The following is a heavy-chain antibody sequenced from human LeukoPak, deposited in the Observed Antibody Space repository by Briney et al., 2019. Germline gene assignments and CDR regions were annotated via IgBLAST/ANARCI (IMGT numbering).Heavy chain of an antibody. D-gene: IGHD6-19*01. CDR1: GFTFSSYS. J-gene: IGHJ4*02. V-gene: IGHV3-21*01. CDR3: ARGYSSGWPKLYYFDY. Sequence: GGSLRLSCAASGFTFSSYSMNWVRQAPGKGLEWVSSISSSSYIYYADSVKGRFTISRDNAKNSLYLQMNSLRAEDTAVYYCARGYSSGWPKLYYFDYWGQGTLVTVSS. CDR2: ISSSSYI.